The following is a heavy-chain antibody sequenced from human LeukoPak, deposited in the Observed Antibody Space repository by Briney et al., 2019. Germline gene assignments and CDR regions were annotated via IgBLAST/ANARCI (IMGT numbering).Heavy chain of an antibody. Sequence: PGGSLRLSCAASGFTFSSYEMNWVRQAPGKGLEWVSYISSSGSRIYYADSVKGRFTISRDNAKNSLYLQMNSLRAEDAAVYYCARLGYQYYDILTGFGDYWGQGTLVTVSS. D-gene: IGHD3-9*01. CDR2: ISSSGSRI. V-gene: IGHV3-48*03. J-gene: IGHJ4*02. CDR3: ARLGYQYYDILTGFGDY. CDR1: GFTFSSYE.